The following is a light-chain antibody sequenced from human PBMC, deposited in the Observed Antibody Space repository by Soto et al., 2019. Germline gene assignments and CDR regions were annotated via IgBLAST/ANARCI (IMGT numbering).Light chain of an antibody. Sequence: EIVLTQSPGTLSLSPGERATLSCRSSQSVDINFFAWYQQKRGQPPRLLIYGASSRAAGIPDRFTGSGSETDFSLTISRLEPGDFAGYYCQHFGGSSRTFGGGTKVEIK. V-gene: IGKV3-20*01. CDR3: QHFGGSSRT. CDR2: GAS. CDR1: QSVDINF. J-gene: IGKJ4*02.